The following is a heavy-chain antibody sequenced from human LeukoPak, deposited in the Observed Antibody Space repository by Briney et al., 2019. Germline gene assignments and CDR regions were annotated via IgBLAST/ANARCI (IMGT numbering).Heavy chain of an antibody. V-gene: IGHV1-69*13. J-gene: IGHJ4*02. CDR3: ARNFNDGSGWFN. CDR2: IIPIFGTA. D-gene: IGHD6-19*01. Sequence: GASVRVSCKASGGTFSGYAISWVRQAPGQGLEWMGGIIPIFGTANYAQKFQGRVTITADESTSTAYMELSSLRSEDTAVYYCARNFNDGSGWFNWGQGTLVTVSS. CDR1: GGTFSGYA.